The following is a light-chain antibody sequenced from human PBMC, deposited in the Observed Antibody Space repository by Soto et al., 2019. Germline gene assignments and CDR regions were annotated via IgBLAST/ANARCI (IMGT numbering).Light chain of an antibody. Sequence: DIVLTQSPGTLSLSPGESVTLSCRASQSVSSSHLAWYQQKPGQAPRLFIYGASRRATGIPDRFSGSGSGTNFTLTISRLQPEDFAVYYCQHYGNSLTFGGGTKVEIK. CDR1: QSVSSSH. V-gene: IGKV3-20*01. CDR3: QHYGNSLT. CDR2: GAS. J-gene: IGKJ4*01.